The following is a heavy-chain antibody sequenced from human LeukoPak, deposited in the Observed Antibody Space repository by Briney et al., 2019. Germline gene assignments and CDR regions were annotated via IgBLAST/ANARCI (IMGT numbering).Heavy chain of an antibody. CDR1: GRSFSVYY. J-gene: IGHJ4*02. CDR3: ARATIDGYNYFDY. D-gene: IGHD5-24*01. CDR2: INHSGST. V-gene: IGHV4-34*01. Sequence: SETLSLTCAVYGRSFSVYYWSWIRQPPGKGLEWIGEINHSGSTNYNPSLKSRVTISVDTSKNQFSLKLSSVTAADTAVYYCARATIDGYNYFDYWGQGTLVTVSS.